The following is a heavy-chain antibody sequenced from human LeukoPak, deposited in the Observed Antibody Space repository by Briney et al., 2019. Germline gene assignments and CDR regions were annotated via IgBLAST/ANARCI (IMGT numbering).Heavy chain of an antibody. D-gene: IGHD2-15*01. CDR3: AREYCSGGSCYSYYHYYYMDV. CDR2: IKQDGSEK. Sequence: QPGGSLRLSCAASGFTFSSYWMSWVRQAPGKGLEWVANIKQDGSEKYYVDSVKGRFTISRDNAKNSLYLQMNSLRAEDTAVYYCAREYCSGGSCYSYYHYYYMDVWGKGTTVTVSS. V-gene: IGHV3-7*01. CDR1: GFTFSSYW. J-gene: IGHJ6*03.